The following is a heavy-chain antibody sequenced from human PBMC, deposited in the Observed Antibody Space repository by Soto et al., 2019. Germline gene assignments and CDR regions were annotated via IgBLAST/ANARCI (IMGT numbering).Heavy chain of an antibody. CDR1: GFTLSTYW. CDR3: ARGPPVSTTSGYVGDY. Sequence: EVQLVESGGGVVQPGGSLRLSCAASGFTLSTYWMHWVRQAPGKGLVWVSRMNHDGSGTTYADSVKGRFTISRDSANNIMYLQMDSLRDEDTATYFCARGPPVSTTSGYVGDYWGQGTLVTVSS. J-gene: IGHJ4*02. D-gene: IGHD5-12*01. V-gene: IGHV3-74*03. CDR2: MNHDGSGT.